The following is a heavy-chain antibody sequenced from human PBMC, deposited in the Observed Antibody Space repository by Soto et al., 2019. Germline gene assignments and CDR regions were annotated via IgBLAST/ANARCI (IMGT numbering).Heavy chain of an antibody. Sequence: EVQLVESGGGLVKPGGSLRLSCAASGFTFSSYNMNWVRQAPGTGLEWVSSISAGSSYIYYADSVKGRFTISRDNAKNSLYLQMNSLRAEDTAVYYCARDLRTWRSYGMDVWGQGTTVTASS. J-gene: IGHJ6*02. CDR3: ARDLRTWRSYGMDV. D-gene: IGHD3-3*01. CDR2: ISAGSSYI. CDR1: GFTFSSYN. V-gene: IGHV3-21*01.